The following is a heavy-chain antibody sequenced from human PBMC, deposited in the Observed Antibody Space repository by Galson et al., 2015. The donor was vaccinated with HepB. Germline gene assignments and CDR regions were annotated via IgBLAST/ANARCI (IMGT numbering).Heavy chain of an antibody. CDR2: MNPNSGNT. CDR1: VYTFTSYD. CDR3: ARGAYYNDSSGYYQDYMDV. J-gene: IGHJ6*03. D-gene: IGHD3-22*01. Sequence: SCKASVYTFTSYDINWLRQATGQGLEWMGWMNPNSGNTGYAQKFQGRVTMTRNTSISTVYMELSSLKSEDKAVYYGARGAYYNDSSGYYQDYMDVWGKGTPVTVSS. V-gene: IGHV1-8*01.